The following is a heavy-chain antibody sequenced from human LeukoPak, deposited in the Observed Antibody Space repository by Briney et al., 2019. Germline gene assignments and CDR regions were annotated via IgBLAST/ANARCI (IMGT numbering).Heavy chain of an antibody. Sequence: SAALSLPCTVAGGSIISYYWSWIRRPPGKGREGIGYIYTSGSTNYNPSLKSRVTISIDTSKNQFSLKLSSVTAADTAVYYCARRMATTRYYYMDVWGKGTTVTVSS. V-gene: IGHV4-4*09. CDR3: ARRMATTRYYYMDV. J-gene: IGHJ6*03. D-gene: IGHD5-24*01. CDR1: GGSIISYY. CDR2: IYTSGST.